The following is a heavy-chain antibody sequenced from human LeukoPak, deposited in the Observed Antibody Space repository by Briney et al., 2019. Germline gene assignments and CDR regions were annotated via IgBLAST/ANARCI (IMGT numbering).Heavy chain of an antibody. Sequence: GGSLRLSCAASGFTFSNYAMSWVRHVPGKGLEWVSGISGSGVNTYYADSVKGRFTISRDNFKNTLYLRMNSLRAEDTAVYYCATEKGDSPDYWGQGTLVTVSS. V-gene: IGHV3-23*01. CDR1: GFTFSNYA. D-gene: IGHD2-21*01. J-gene: IGHJ4*02. CDR2: ISGSGVNT. CDR3: ATEKGDSPDY.